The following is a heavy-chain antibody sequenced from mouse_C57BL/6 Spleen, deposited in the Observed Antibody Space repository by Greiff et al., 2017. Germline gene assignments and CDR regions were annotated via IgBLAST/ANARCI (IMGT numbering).Heavy chain of an antibody. CDR1: GFNIKDDY. J-gene: IGHJ3*01. CDR2: IDPENGDT. V-gene: IGHV14-4*01. Sequence: EVQLQQSGAELVRPGASVKLSCTASGFNIKDDYMHWVKQRPEQGLEWIGWIDPENGDTEYASKFQGKATITADTSSNTAYLQLSSLTSEDTAVYFCTTSYYSSWFAYWGPGTLVTVSA. CDR3: TTSYYSSWFAY. D-gene: IGHD2-12*01.